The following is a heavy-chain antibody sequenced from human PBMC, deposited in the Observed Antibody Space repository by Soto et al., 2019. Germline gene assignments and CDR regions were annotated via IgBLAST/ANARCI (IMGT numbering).Heavy chain of an antibody. Sequence: GESLKISCKGFGYSFSNSWIAWVRQMPGKGLEWVGIIYPDDSDARYSPSFQGQVTISADKSISTAYLQWNSLKAPDTAIYYCASLIGYNYAEGGLDYWGQGTLVTVSS. CDR3: ASLIGYNYAEGGLDY. CDR2: IYPDDSDA. J-gene: IGHJ4*02. D-gene: IGHD5-18*01. CDR1: GYSFSNSW. V-gene: IGHV5-51*01.